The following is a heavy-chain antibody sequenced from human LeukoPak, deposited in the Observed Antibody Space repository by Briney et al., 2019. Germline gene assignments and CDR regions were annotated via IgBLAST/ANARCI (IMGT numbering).Heavy chain of an antibody. CDR2: ISGSGGST. CDR1: GFTFSSYA. CDR3: AKESSIAEAAGIDY. J-gene: IGHJ4*02. Sequence: GGSLRLSCAASGFTFSSYAMSWVRQAPGKGLEWVSAISGSGGSTYYADSVKGRFTISRDNSKNTLYLQMNSLRAEDTALYYCAKESSIAEAAGIDYWGQGTLVTVSS. V-gene: IGHV3-23*01. D-gene: IGHD6-13*01.